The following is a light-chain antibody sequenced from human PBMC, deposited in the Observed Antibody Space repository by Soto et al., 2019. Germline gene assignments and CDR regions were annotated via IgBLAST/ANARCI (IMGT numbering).Light chain of an antibody. V-gene: IGKV3-11*01. Sequence: EIVLTQSPATLSLSPGERATLSCRASQTVSSSLAWYQQKPGQAPRLLIYEVSNRATGIPARFSGSGSGADFTLTISSLEPGDFALYYCQQRINWPLTFGGGTKVDI. J-gene: IGKJ4*01. CDR3: QQRINWPLT. CDR1: QTVSSS. CDR2: EVS.